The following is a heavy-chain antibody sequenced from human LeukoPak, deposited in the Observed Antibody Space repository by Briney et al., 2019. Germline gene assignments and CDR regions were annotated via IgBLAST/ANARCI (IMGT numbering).Heavy chain of an antibody. V-gene: IGHV4-39*07. Sequence: PSETLSLTCTVSGVSISSSYSYWGWIRQPPGRGLEWIGEIYHSGSTNYNPSLKSRVTISVDKSKNQFSLKLSSVTAADTAVYYCARVGVGASVNAFDIWGQGTMVTVSS. CDR3: ARVGVGASVNAFDI. CDR1: GVSISSSYSY. J-gene: IGHJ3*02. D-gene: IGHD1-26*01. CDR2: IYHSGST.